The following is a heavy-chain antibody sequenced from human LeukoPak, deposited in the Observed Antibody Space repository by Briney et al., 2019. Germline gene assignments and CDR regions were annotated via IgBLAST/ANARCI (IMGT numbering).Heavy chain of an antibody. Sequence: GSLRLSCAASGFTVSSNYMSWVRQAPGKGLEWVSVIYSGGSTYYADSVKGRFTISRDNSKNTLYLQMNSLRAEDTAVYYCARGGRYFDWYYPAYWGQGTLVTVSS. CDR3: ARGGRYFDWYYPAY. CDR1: GFTVSSNY. D-gene: IGHD3-9*01. CDR2: IYSGGST. V-gene: IGHV3-53*01. J-gene: IGHJ4*02.